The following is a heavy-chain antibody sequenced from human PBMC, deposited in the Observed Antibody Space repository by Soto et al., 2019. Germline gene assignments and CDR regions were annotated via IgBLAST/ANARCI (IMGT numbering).Heavy chain of an antibody. CDR2: VYYTGTT. Sequence: AETLSPTCIVTDASTVIYHWSWVRPPTGKGLEWIASVYYTGTTNYNPSLGSRVTISIEAPGNRFSMEITSVTPADTAIYDCARDTVLTGMLHVWRLGTLVTVS. V-gene: IGHV4-59*01. D-gene: IGHD3-16*01. J-gene: IGHJ4*02. CDR3: ARDTVLTGMLHV. CDR1: DASTVIYH.